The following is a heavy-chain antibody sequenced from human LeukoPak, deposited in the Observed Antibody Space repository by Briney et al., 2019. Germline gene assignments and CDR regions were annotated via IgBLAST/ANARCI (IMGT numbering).Heavy chain of an antibody. D-gene: IGHD3-9*01. CDR2: IIPILGIA. V-gene: IGHV1-69*04. Sequence: GASVKVSCKASGGTFSSYAISWVRQAPGQGLEWMGRIIPILGIANYAQKFQGRVTITADKSTSTAYMELSSLRSEDTAVYYCARDFEGEKFDPWGQGTLVTVSS. CDR1: GGTFSSYA. J-gene: IGHJ5*02. CDR3: ARDFEGEKFDP.